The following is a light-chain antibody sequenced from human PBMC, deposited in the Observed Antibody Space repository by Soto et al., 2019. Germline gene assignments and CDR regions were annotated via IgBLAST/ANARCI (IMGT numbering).Light chain of an antibody. CDR3: CSYAGSYTFDV. CDR2: DVT. V-gene: IGLV2-11*01. J-gene: IGLJ1*01. Sequence: QSALAQPRSVSGSPGQSVTISCTGTSSDVGGYNYVSWYQQHPGKAPKLMIYDVTKRPSGVPDRFSGSKSGNTASLTISGLQAEDESDYYCCSYAGSYTFDVFXTGTNVTVL. CDR1: SSDVGGYNY.